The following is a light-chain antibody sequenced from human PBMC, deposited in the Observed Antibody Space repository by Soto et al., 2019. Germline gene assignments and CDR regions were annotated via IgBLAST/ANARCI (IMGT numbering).Light chain of an antibody. Sequence: EIVLRQSPGTLPLSPGERATLSCRASLSVSSSYLAWYQQKPGQAPRLLIYGASSRATGLPDRFSGSGSGTDFTLTISRLEPEDFAVYYCQQYVSSPPSITFGQGTRLEIK. CDR1: LSVSSSY. CDR3: QQYVSSPPSIT. V-gene: IGKV3-20*01. J-gene: IGKJ5*01. CDR2: GAS.